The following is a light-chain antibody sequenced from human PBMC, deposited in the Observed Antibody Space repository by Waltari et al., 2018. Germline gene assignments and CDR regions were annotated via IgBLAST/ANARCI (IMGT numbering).Light chain of an antibody. V-gene: IGKV1-16*01. Sequence: DIQMTQSPSSLSASVGDRVTITCRASQCINNYVAWIQQKPGKAPKSLMYGTSRLEGGVPSRFSGSGSGTDFTLTISSLQPEDFATYYCQQYSTYPPTFGQGTKVDVK. CDR2: GTS. J-gene: IGKJ1*01. CDR3: QQYSTYPPT. CDR1: QCINNY.